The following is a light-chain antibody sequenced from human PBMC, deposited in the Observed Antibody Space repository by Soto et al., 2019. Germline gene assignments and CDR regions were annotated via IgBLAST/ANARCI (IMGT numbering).Light chain of an antibody. CDR3: SSYTTSNTRQIV. J-gene: IGLJ1*01. CDR2: DVS. Sequence: SVLTQPASLSGSPGQSITISCTGTSSDVGGYNYVSWYQQHPGKAPKFMIYDVSNRPSGVSNRFSGSKSGNTASLTISGLQAEEEADYYCSSYTTSNTRQIVFGTGTKVTVL. V-gene: IGLV2-14*01. CDR1: SSDVGGYNY.